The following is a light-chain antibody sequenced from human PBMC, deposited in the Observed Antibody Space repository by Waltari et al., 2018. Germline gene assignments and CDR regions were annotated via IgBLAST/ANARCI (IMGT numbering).Light chain of an antibody. Sequence: IVMTQSPLSLPVTPGEPASISCRSSQSHLHSNGNNFLDWYLQKPGQSPQLLIYLGSNRASGVPDRFSGSGSGTDFTLKISRVEAEDVGVYYCMQAIQTPPTFGPGTKVVI. J-gene: IGKJ3*01. CDR1: QSHLHSNGNNF. V-gene: IGKV2-28*01. CDR3: MQAIQTPPT. CDR2: LGS.